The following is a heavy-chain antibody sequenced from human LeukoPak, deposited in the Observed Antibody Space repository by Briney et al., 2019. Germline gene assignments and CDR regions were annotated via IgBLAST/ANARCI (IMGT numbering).Heavy chain of an antibody. D-gene: IGHD6-13*01. Sequence: GGSLRLSCAASGFTFSSYAVSWVRQAPGKGLEWVSAISGSGDNTYYADSVKGRFTISRDNSKNTLYLQMNSLRAEDTAVYYCAREAAAGINLSDYWGQGTLVTVSS. V-gene: IGHV3-23*01. CDR1: GFTFSSYA. J-gene: IGHJ4*02. CDR2: ISGSGDNT. CDR3: AREAAAGINLSDY.